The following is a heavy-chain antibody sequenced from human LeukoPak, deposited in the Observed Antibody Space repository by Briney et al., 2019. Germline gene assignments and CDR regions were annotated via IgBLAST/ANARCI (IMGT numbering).Heavy chain of an antibody. CDR2: IYYSGST. CDR3: ARFARANDAFDT. V-gene: IGHV4-59*08. Sequence: SETLSLTCTVSGGSISSYYWSWIRQPPGKGLEWIGYIYYSGSTNYNPSLKSRVTISVDTSKNQFSLKLSSVTAADTAVYYCARFARANDAFDTWGQGTMVTVSS. CDR1: GGSISSYY. J-gene: IGHJ3*02.